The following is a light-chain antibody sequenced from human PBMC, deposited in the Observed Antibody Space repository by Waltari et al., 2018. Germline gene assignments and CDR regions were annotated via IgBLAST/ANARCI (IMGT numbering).Light chain of an antibody. J-gene: IGLJ1*01. Sequence: QSALPQPASVSGSPGQSITISCSNTSTDLGTYKLVSCYQQRPGKPPKLVVYEVPERPSGVSTRFSGSKSGDTASLTISGLQAEDEADYYCCSFAGSSTSFGTGTTVTVL. CDR1: STDLGTYKL. CDR3: CSFAGSSTS. CDR2: EVP. V-gene: IGLV2-23*02.